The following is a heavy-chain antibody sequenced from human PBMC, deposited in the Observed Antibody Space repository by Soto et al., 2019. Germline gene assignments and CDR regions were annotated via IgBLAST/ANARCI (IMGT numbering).Heavy chain of an antibody. Sequence: SETLSLTCIVSGESISSSSYYWGWIRQPPGKGLEWIGSIYYSGRTYYNQSFKSRVTISIDTSKTQFSLKLSSVTATDTAVYYCARQRTTVVTQAYFDHWGQGALVTVSS. CDR3: ARQRTTVVTQAYFDH. J-gene: IGHJ4*02. V-gene: IGHV4-39*01. CDR2: IYYSGRT. CDR1: GESISSSSYY. D-gene: IGHD2-21*02.